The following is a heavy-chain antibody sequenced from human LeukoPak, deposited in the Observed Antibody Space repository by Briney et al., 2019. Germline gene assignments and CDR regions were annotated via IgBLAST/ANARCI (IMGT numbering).Heavy chain of an antibody. V-gene: IGHV3-11*01. CDR2: ISSSSGDFI. CDR3: ARVVVPAAAPPYMDV. J-gene: IGHJ6*03. D-gene: IGHD2-2*01. CDR1: GFAFSDYY. Sequence: SGGSLRLSCAASGFAFSDYYMSWIRQAPGKGLEWVSYISSSSGDFIYYADSVKVRFSISRANATNSLYMQMDSLRAEDTAVYYCARVVVPAAAPPYMDVWGKGTTVTVSS.